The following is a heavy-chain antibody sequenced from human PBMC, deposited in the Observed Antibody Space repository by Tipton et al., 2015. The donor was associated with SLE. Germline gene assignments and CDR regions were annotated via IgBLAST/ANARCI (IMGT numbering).Heavy chain of an antibody. CDR2: INAYNGNT. Sequence: QSGAEVKKPGASVKVSCTASGYAFTSYGISWVRQAPGQGLEWMGWINAYNGNTKYAQKLQGRVTMTTDTSTSTAYMELSRLRSDDTAVYYCASAPRTGTRVALYYYGMDVWGQGTTVTVSS. D-gene: IGHD1-1*01. V-gene: IGHV1-18*01. CDR3: ASAPRTGTRVALYYYGMDV. J-gene: IGHJ6*02. CDR1: GYAFTSYG.